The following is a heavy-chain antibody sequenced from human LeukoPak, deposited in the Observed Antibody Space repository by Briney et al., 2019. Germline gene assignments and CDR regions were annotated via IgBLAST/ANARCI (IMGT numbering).Heavy chain of an antibody. CDR1: GYTFTGYY. Sequence: ASVKVSCKASGYTFTGYYMHWVRQAPGQGLEWMGWINPNSGGTNYAQKFQGRVTMTRDTSISTAYMELSRLRSDDTAVYYCARVSGIAVPAYAFDIWGQGTMVTVSS. V-gene: IGHV1-2*02. CDR2: INPNSGGT. CDR3: ARVSGIAVPAYAFDI. J-gene: IGHJ3*02. D-gene: IGHD6-19*01.